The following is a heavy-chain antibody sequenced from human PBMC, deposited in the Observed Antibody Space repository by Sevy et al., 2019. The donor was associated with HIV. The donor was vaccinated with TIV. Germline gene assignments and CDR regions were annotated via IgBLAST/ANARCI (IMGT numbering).Heavy chain of an antibody. V-gene: IGHV3-7*01. Sequence: GGSLRLSCAASGFTFSSYWMSWVRQAPRKGLEWVANIKQDGSEKYYVDSVKGRFTISRDNAKNSLYLQMNSLRAEDTAVYYCARGGEYSSSSGIDYWGQGTLVTVSS. J-gene: IGHJ4*02. D-gene: IGHD6-6*01. CDR1: GFTFSSYW. CDR3: ARGGEYSSSSGIDY. CDR2: IKQDGSEK.